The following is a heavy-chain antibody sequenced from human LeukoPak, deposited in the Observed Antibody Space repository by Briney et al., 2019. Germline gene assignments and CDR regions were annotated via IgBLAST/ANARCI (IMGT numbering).Heavy chain of an antibody. Sequence: SETLSLTCTVSGGSISSYYWSWIRQPPGKRLEWIGYIYGSGSANYNPSLKSRVTISVDTSKNQFSLKVKSVTAADTAVYYCARQHRVTTSSYYGMDVWGQGTTVTVSS. V-gene: IGHV4-59*08. CDR2: IYGSGSA. CDR1: GGSISSYY. D-gene: IGHD5-12*01. J-gene: IGHJ6*02. CDR3: ARQHRVTTSSYYGMDV.